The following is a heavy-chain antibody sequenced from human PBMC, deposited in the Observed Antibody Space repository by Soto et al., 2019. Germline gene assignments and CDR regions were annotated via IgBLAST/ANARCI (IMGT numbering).Heavy chain of an antibody. J-gene: IGHJ4*02. D-gene: IGHD6-13*01. V-gene: IGHV3-73*02. CDR1: GFIFSGST. CDR2: IRNKAHSYAT. CDR3: LVGAAGGSPPY. Sequence: EVQLVESGGGLVQPGGSLKLSCAASGFIFSGSTMHWVRQASGKGLEWLSRIRNKAHSYATTYAASVKGRFTISRDDSGNTADLKMNSLSNEDTAVYYCLVGAAGGSPPYWGQGTLVTVSS.